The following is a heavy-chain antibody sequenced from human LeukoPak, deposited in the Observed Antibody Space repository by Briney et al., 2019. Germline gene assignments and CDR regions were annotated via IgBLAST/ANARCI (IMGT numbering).Heavy chain of an antibody. V-gene: IGHV4-59*01. CDR3: AGTKGGYKEFDY. CDR2: IHYSGST. Sequence: ASETLSVTCTVSGGSISDYYWSWIRQPPGKGLEWIGYIHYSGSTDQNPSLKSRVTISVDTSKNQFSLKLSSVSAADTAVYYCAGTKGGYKEFDYWGQGTLVTVSS. J-gene: IGHJ4*02. D-gene: IGHD5-24*01. CDR1: GGSISDYY.